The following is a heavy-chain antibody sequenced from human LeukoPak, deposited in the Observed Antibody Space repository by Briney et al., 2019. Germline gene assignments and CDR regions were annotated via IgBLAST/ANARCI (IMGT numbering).Heavy chain of an antibody. Sequence: GESLKISCQGSGYTFTKYRIGWVRQMPDKGLEWVAIINPADSDIRYSPSFQGQVTISVDKSITTAYLQWSSLKASDTAMYYCATGWRGELYDPAHHWSQGTLVTVSA. CDR2: INPADSDI. D-gene: IGHD1-26*01. V-gene: IGHV5-51*01. CDR3: ATGWRGELYDPAHH. CDR1: GYTFTKYR. J-gene: IGHJ5*02.